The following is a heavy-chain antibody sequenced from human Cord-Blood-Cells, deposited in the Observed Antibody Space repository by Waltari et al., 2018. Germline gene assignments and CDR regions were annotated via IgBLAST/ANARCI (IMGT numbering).Heavy chain of an antibody. J-gene: IGHJ4*02. Sequence: QVQLQQWGAGLLKPSETLSLTCAVYGGSFSGYYWSWIRQPPGKGLVWIGEINHSGSPNYNPSRKSRVTISVDTSKNQFSLKLSSVTAADTAVYYCARGRLLYYYGSGSYYFDYWGQGTLVTVSS. D-gene: IGHD3-10*01. CDR2: INHSGSP. CDR3: ARGRLLYYYGSGSYYFDY. V-gene: IGHV4-34*01. CDR1: GGSFSGYY.